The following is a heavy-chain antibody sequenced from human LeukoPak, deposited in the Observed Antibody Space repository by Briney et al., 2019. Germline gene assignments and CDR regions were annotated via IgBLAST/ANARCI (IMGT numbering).Heavy chain of an antibody. V-gene: IGHV3-53*04. Sequence: GGSLRLSCAASGFTVSNNYMSWVRQAPGKGLECVAVIYSGGNKYYINSVKGRFTVSRHNSQNILYLQMNSLRVEDTAVYYCAGDSSGYDHYFGIDVWGQGTTVTVSS. CDR3: AGDSSGYDHYFGIDV. D-gene: IGHD3-22*01. CDR1: GFTVSNNY. CDR2: IYSGGNK. J-gene: IGHJ6*02.